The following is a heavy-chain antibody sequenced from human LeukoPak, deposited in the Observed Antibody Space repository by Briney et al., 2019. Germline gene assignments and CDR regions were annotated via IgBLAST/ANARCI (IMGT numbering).Heavy chain of an antibody. D-gene: IGHD6-13*01. V-gene: IGHV4-30-2*01. CDR1: GGSISSDSYY. J-gene: IGHJ4*02. CDR2: IYHSGST. CDR3: ARVDSTSWNYFDY. Sequence: SETLSLTCTVSGGSISSDSYYWSWIRQPPGKGLEWIGYIYHSGSTYYNPSLKSRVTISIDRSKNQFSLNLTSVTAADTAVYFCARVDSTSWNYFDYWGQGTLVTVSS.